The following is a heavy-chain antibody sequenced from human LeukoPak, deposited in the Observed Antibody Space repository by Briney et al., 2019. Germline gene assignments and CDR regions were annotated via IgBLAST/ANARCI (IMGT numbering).Heavy chain of an antibody. CDR1: GYSVSSGYY. V-gene: IGHV4-38-2*01. CDR3: AIDSSSSSSYFDY. Sequence: PSETLSLTCDVSGYSVSSGYYWGWIRQPPGKVLEWIGSIYHSGSTYYKPSLKSRVTISVDTYRNQFSLRLSSVTAADTAVYYCAIDSSSSSSYFDYWGQGTLVAVSS. CDR2: IYHSGST. J-gene: IGHJ4*02. D-gene: IGHD6-6*01.